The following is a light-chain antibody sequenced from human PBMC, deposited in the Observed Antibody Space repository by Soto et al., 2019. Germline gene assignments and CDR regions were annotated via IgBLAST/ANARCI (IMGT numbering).Light chain of an antibody. CDR2: AAS. CDR1: QSISSY. V-gene: IGKV1-39*01. Sequence: DIQMSQSPSSLSAPVGERVTITCRASQSISSYLNWYQQKPGKAPKLLIYAASSLQSGVPSRFSGSGSGTDFTLTISSLQPDDFVTYYCQQYNSSPRTFGQGTKVDI. CDR3: QQYNSSPRT. J-gene: IGKJ1*01.